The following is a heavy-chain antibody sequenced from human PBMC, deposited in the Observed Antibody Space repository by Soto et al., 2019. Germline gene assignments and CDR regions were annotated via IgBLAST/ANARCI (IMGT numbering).Heavy chain of an antibody. CDR3: ASGGCGGDSYSHYYNGMDV. D-gene: IGHD2-21*02. J-gene: IGHJ6*02. CDR1: GGTFSSYT. CDR2: IIPILGIA. Sequence: SVKVSCKASGGTFSSYTISWVRQAPGQGLEWMGRIIPILGIANYAQKFQGRVTITADKSTSTAYMELSSLRSEDTAVYYCASGGCGGDSYSHYYNGMDVWGQGTTVTVSS. V-gene: IGHV1-69*02.